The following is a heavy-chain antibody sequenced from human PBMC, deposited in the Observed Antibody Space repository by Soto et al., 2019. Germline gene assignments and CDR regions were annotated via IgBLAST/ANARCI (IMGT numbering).Heavy chain of an antibody. J-gene: IGHJ4*02. CDR3: ARWKDFWGASSRW. Sequence: EVQLVESGGGLVQPGGSLSLSCAGSGFTFSNYWMSWVRQAPGKGLEWMANIKQDGSAKYYVDSVKGRVTISRDNAKNSLYLQMKSLRAEDTAVYYCARWKDFWGASSRWGGQGNLVTVS. CDR2: IKQDGSAK. D-gene: IGHD3-3*01. V-gene: IGHV3-7*01. CDR1: GFTFSNYW.